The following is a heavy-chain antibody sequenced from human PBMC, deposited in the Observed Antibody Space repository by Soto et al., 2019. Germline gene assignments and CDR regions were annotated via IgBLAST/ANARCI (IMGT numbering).Heavy chain of an antibody. D-gene: IGHD3-10*01. Sequence: QVQLQESGPGLVKPSQTLSLTCAVSGGSISSGCYYWSWIRQHPGKGLEWIVYIYYSGSTYYNPSLKNRVTLSVNTSTTPFSLKLSSVPAADAAAYYCASEPVICGDGTLVTVSS. CDR3: ASEPVI. CDR1: GGSISSGCYY. V-gene: IGHV4-31*11. J-gene: IGHJ4*01. CDR2: IYYSGST.